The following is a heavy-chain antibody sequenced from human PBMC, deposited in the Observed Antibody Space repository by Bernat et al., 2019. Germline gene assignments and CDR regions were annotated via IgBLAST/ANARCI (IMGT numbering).Heavy chain of an antibody. J-gene: IGHJ4*02. CDR3: ARALHTGYSSGWPFDY. CDR2: ISSGDSTI. Sequence: ELQLVESGGGLVQPGGSLRLSCAASGFTFSSYEMHWVRQAPGKGLEWVSDISSGDSTIYYADSVKGRFTISRDNAKNSLYLQMNSLRAEDTAVYYCARALHTGYSSGWPFDYWGQGTLVTVSS. CDR1: GFTFSSYE. D-gene: IGHD6-19*01. V-gene: IGHV3-48*03.